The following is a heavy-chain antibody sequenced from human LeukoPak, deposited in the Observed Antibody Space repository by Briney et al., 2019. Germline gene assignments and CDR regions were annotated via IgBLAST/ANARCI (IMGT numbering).Heavy chain of an antibody. D-gene: IGHD4-23*01. Sequence: ASVKVSCKASGYTFTSYAMHWVRQAPGQRLEWMGWINAGNGNTKYSQKFQGRVTITRDTSASTAYMELSSLRSEDTAVYYCARYGGRVLEQCIFDYWGQGTLLTVSS. CDR3: ARYGGRVLEQCIFDY. V-gene: IGHV1-3*01. CDR2: INAGNGNT. CDR1: GYTFTSYA. J-gene: IGHJ4*02.